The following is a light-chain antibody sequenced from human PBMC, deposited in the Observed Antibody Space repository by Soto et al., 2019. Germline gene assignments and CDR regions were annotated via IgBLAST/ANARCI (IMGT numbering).Light chain of an antibody. CDR2: GAS. J-gene: IGKJ1*01. CDR3: QHYNNWPLT. Sequence: EIVMAQSPDTLSVSPGERASLSCRASQSVSSNLAWYQQNPGQAPRLLIYGASARATGIPARFSGSGSGTEFTLTISSLQSEDFAVYYCQHYNNWPLTFGQGTKGDIK. V-gene: IGKV3-15*01. CDR1: QSVSSN.